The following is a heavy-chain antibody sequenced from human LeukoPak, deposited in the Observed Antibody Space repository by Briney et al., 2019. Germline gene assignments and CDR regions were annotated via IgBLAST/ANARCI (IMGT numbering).Heavy chain of an antibody. V-gene: IGHV3-33*01. Sequence: PGGSLRLSCAASGFTFSSYGMHWVRQAPGKGLEWVAVIWYDGSNKYYADSVKGRFTISRDNSKNTLYLQMNSLRAEDTAVYYCARDRTESNPLYYFDYWGQGTLVTVSS. D-gene: IGHD2-8*01. J-gene: IGHJ4*02. CDR1: GFTFSSYG. CDR2: IWYDGSNK. CDR3: ARDRTESNPLYYFDY.